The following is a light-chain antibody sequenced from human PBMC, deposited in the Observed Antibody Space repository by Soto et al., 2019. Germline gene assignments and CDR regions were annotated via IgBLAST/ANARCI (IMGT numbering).Light chain of an antibody. J-gene: IGKJ4*01. Sequence: DIVMTQSPLSLTVTPGEPASNSCRSSQSLLHSNGYNYLDWYLQKPGQSPQLLIYLGSNRASGVPDRFSGSGSGTDFTLKISRVEAEDVGVYYCMQALQTPLTFGGGTKVDIK. V-gene: IGKV2-28*01. CDR2: LGS. CDR3: MQALQTPLT. CDR1: QSLLHSNGYNY.